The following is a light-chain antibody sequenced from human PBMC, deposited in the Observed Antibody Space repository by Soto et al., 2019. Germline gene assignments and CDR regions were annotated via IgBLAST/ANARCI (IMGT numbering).Light chain of an antibody. J-gene: IGKJ1*01. CDR3: QQYNDWLWT. Sequence: DIQMTQSPSSLSASVGDRVTITCRASQSISSYLNWYQQKPGKAPKLLIYAASSLQSGVPSRFSGRGFGTEFTLTITSLQSEDFAIYYCQQYNDWLWTFGQGTKVDI. CDR1: QSISSY. V-gene: IGKV1-39*01. CDR2: AAS.